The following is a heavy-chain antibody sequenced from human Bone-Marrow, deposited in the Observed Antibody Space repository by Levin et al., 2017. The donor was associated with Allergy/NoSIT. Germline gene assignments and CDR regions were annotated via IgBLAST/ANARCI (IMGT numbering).Heavy chain of an antibody. V-gene: IGHV4-59*01. CDR2: IYYSGST. Sequence: SETLSLTCTVSGGSISSYYWSWIRQPPGKGLEWIGYIYYSGSTNYNPSLKSRVTISVDTSKNQFSLKLSSVTAADTAVYYCAIELRRYCSSTSGEYYFDYWGQGTLVTVSS. D-gene: IGHD2-2*01. CDR3: AIELRRYCSSTSGEYYFDY. CDR1: GGSISSYY. J-gene: IGHJ4*02.